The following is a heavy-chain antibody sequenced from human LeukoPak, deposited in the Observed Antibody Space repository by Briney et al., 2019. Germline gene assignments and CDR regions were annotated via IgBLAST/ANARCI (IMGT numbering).Heavy chain of an antibody. CDR2: IYYSGST. Sequence: SETLSLTCTVSGGSISRYYWSSIRQPPGKGLERIGYIYYSGSTNYNPSLKSRVTISVDTSKNQFSLKLSSVTAADTAVYYCARHKFIGWFGELRGNWFDPWGQGTLVTVSS. D-gene: IGHD3-10*01. V-gene: IGHV4-59*08. CDR3: ARHKFIGWFGELRGNWFDP. J-gene: IGHJ5*02. CDR1: GGSISRYY.